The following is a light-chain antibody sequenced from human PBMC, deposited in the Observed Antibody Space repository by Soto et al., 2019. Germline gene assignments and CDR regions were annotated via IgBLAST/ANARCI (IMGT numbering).Light chain of an antibody. J-gene: IGKJ4*01. V-gene: IGKV3-15*01. CDR2: GAA. CDR1: QSISSD. CDR3: QQYIRWPLT. Sequence: EIVMTQSPAILSVSPGERATLSCRANQSISSDLAWYQQKPGQAPRLLIYGAATRATGIPARFSGSGSGTDFTLTINSLQSEDFAVYYCQQYIRWPLTFGGGTKVDIK.